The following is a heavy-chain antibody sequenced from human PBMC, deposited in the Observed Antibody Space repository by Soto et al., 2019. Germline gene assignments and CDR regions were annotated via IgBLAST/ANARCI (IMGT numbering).Heavy chain of an antibody. Sequence: EEQLVESGGGLVQPGGSLRLSCRSSGFSFSNYWMSWVRQAPGKGLEWVANIRRDGSETYYVDSVRGRFTISRDNGENSLFLQMKSLRAEDTAVYYCARGSTVGHYFGLDVWGQGTTVTVSS. J-gene: IGHJ6*02. CDR1: GFSFSNYW. V-gene: IGHV3-7*03. CDR2: IRRDGSET. CDR3: ARGSTVGHYFGLDV. D-gene: IGHD4-4*01.